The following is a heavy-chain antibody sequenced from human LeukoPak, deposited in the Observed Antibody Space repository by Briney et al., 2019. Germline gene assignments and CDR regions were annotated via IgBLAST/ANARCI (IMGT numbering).Heavy chain of an antibody. D-gene: IGHD6-13*01. V-gene: IGHV1-8*02. CDR2: MNPNSGNT. CDR1: GYTFTSYD. CDR3: AREASPLFGGAAAGDY. Sequence: ASVKVSCKASGYTFTSYDINWVRQATGQGLEWMGWMNPNSGNTGYAQKFQGRVTMTRDTSISTAYMELSRLRSDDTAVYYCAREASPLFGGAAAGDYWGQGTLVTVSS. J-gene: IGHJ4*02.